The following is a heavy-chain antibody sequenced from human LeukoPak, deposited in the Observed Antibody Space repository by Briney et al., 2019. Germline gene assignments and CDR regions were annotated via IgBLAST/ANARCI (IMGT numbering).Heavy chain of an antibody. J-gene: IGHJ4*02. CDR3: ASLSRVAGTFSEFLF. CDR2: VSYSGST. Sequence: SETLSLTCSVAGGSISIYYWSWIRQPPGKGLEWIGYVSYSGSTNYSPSLKSRVTISVDTSKNQFSLKLSSVTAADTAVYYCASLSRVAGTFSEFLFWGQGTLVTVSS. V-gene: IGHV4-59*01. CDR1: GGSISIYY. D-gene: IGHD2-15*01.